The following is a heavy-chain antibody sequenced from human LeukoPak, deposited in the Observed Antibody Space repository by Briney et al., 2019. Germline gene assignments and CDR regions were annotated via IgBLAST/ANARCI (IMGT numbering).Heavy chain of an antibody. D-gene: IGHD4-17*01. Sequence: ASVKVSCKASGYTFTSYDINRVRQATGQGLEWMGWMNPNSGNTGYAQKFQGRIAMTRNTSIGTAYMELSSLRSEDTAVYYCASAGTTVTPYYFDYWGQGTLVTVSS. V-gene: IGHV1-8*01. J-gene: IGHJ4*02. CDR2: MNPNSGNT. CDR3: ASAGTTVTPYYFDY. CDR1: GYTFTSYD.